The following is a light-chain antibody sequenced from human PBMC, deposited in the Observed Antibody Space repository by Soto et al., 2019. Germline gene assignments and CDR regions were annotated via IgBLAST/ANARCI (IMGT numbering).Light chain of an antibody. J-gene: IGLJ1*01. CDR2: GDN. Sequence: ALSQPPSVSGAPGQRITISCTGSSSNIGANYDVHWYRQVPGTAPKLLMSGDNNRPSGVADRFSGSKSGTSASLAITRLQAEDEADYYCQSYDSSLNRVFGTGTKVTVL. V-gene: IGLV1-40*01. CDR1: SSNIGANYD. CDR3: QSYDSSLNRV.